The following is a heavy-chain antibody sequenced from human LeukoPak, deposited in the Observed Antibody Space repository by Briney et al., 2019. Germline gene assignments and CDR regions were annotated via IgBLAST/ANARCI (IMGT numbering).Heavy chain of an antibody. J-gene: IGHJ4*02. V-gene: IGHV3-23*01. D-gene: IGHD4-23*01. CDR2: ISGSGGST. Sequence: GGSLRLSCAASGFTFSSYAMSWVRQAPWKGLEWVAAISGSGGSTNYAGSVKGRFTISRDNSKNTLYLQMNSLRAEDTAVYYCAKQSVVTPYLSGHFDYWGQGTLVTVSS. CDR3: AKQSVVTPYLSGHFDY. CDR1: GFTFSSYA.